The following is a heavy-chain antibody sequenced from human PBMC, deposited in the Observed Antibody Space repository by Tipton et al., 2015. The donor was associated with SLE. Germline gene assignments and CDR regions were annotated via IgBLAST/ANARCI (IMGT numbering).Heavy chain of an antibody. J-gene: IGHJ6*02. D-gene: IGHD3-10*01. Sequence: TLSLTCTVSGGSVSSSSKYWAWIRQPPGKGLEWIGSIYYTGTTTYYNSFLKSRVTISVDTSKNQFSLSLRSVTAADTAIYYCARLDVRKRFRESDQFYGLDVWGQGTTVTVSS. V-gene: IGHV4-39*07. CDR2: IYYTGTTT. CDR1: GGSVSSSSKY. CDR3: ARLDVRKRFRESDQFYGLDV.